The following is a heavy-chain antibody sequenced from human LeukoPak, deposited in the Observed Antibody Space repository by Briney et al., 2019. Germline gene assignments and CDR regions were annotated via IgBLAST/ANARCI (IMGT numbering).Heavy chain of an antibody. CDR3: ARGPHGDYFDY. Sequence: SETLSLTCTVSGGSISSGGYYWSWIRQHPGKGLEWIGYIYYSGGTYYNPSLKSRVTISVDTSRNQFSLKLSSVTAADTAVYYCARGPHGDYFDYWGQGTLVTVSS. CDR1: GGSISSGGYY. CDR2: IYYSGGT. J-gene: IGHJ4*02. V-gene: IGHV4-31*03. D-gene: IGHD4-17*01.